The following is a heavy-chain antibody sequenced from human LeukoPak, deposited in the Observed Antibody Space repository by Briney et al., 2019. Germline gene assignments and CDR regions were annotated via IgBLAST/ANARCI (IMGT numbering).Heavy chain of an antibody. J-gene: IGHJ6*03. CDR1: GYSISSGYY. Sequence: SETLSLTCTVSGYSISSGYYWGWIRQPPGKGLQWIGSIYHSGSTYYNPSLKSRLTISVDTSKNQFSLKLSSVTAADTAVYYCARAVAGYYYYYMDVWGKGTTVTISS. CDR3: ARAVAGYYYYYMDV. CDR2: IYHSGST. D-gene: IGHD6-19*01. V-gene: IGHV4-38-2*02.